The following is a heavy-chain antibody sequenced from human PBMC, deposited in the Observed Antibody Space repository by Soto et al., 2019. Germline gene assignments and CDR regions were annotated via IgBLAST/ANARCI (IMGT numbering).Heavy chain of an antibody. V-gene: IGHV3-23*01. J-gene: IGHJ5*02. CDR1: GFTFSSFA. CDR2: ISGSGVET. Sequence: GGSLRLSCAASGFTFSSFAMSWVRQAPGKGLEWVSRISGSGVETHYADSVNGCFTISRDNSNNTLYLQMNSLRVEDTAIYYCANGRNWFDPWGQGTLVTVSS. CDR3: ANGRNWFDP.